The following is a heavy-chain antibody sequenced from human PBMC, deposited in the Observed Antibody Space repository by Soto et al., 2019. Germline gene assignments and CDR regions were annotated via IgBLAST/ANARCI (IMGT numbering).Heavy chain of an antibody. CDR3: VRGRVMITFGVVIVIDY. Sequence: QVQLVQSGAAMKKPGASVKVSCKASGYTFTSYDINWVRQATGQGLEWMGWINPNTGYTDYVQKFQDRVTMTGNTSITTAYMELSSLRSEDTAAYYCVRGRVMITFGVVIVIDYWGQGSPVTVSS. D-gene: IGHD3-16*02. J-gene: IGHJ4*02. CDR2: INPNTGYT. V-gene: IGHV1-8*01. CDR1: GYTFTSYD.